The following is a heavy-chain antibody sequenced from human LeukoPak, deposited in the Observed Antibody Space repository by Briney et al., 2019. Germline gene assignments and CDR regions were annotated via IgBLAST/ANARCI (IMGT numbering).Heavy chain of an antibody. CDR1: GGSISSYY. CDR3: ATQGYGGPFDY. CDR2: IYTSGST. Sequence: PSETLSLTCTVPGGSISSYYWSWIRQPPGKGLEWIGYIYTSGSTNYNPSLKSRVTISVDTSKNQFSLKLSSVTAADTAVYYCATQGYGGPFDYWGQGTLVTVSS. V-gene: IGHV4-4*09. J-gene: IGHJ4*02. D-gene: IGHD5-12*01.